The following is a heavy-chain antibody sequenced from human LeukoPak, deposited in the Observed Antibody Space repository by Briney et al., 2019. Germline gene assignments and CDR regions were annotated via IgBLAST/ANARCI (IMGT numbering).Heavy chain of an antibody. D-gene: IGHD2-21*01. Sequence: GSLRLSCAASGFTFSSYAMSWVRQAPGKGLEWVSAISGSGGSTYYADSVKGRFTISRDNSKNTLYLQMNSLRAEDTAVYYCAKSGPVHRYYYYGMDVWGQGTTVTVSS. CDR3: AKSGPVHRYYYYGMDV. J-gene: IGHJ6*02. CDR1: GFTFSSYA. CDR2: ISGSGGST. V-gene: IGHV3-23*01.